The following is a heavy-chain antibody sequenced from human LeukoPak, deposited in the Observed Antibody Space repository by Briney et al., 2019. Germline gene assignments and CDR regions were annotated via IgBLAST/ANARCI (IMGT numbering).Heavy chain of an antibody. CDR2: ISGSGGST. D-gene: IGHD6-19*01. Sequence: GGSLRLSCAASGFTFSNAWMSWVRQAPGKGLEWVSAISGSGGSTYYADSVKGRFTISRDNAKNSLYLQMNSLRAEDTAVYYCAREDYSSGWLRGFDYWGQGTLVTVSS. CDR3: AREDYSSGWLRGFDY. V-gene: IGHV3-11*04. J-gene: IGHJ4*02. CDR1: GFTFSNAW.